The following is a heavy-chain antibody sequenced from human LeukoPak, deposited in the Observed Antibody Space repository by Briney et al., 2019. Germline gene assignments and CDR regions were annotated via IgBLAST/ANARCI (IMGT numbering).Heavy chain of an antibody. V-gene: IGHV4-39*07. CDR2: IYYSGSS. J-gene: IGHJ6*03. D-gene: IGHD2-15*01. Sequence: SETLSLTCTVSGGSISSSSYYWGWIRQPPGKGLEWIGNIYYSGSSYYNPSLKSRVTISVDTSKNQFSLKLSSVTAADTAVYYCARAVVVRNRRYYYYYYMDVWGKGTTVIVSS. CDR3: ARAVVVRNRRYYYYYYMDV. CDR1: GGSISSSSYY.